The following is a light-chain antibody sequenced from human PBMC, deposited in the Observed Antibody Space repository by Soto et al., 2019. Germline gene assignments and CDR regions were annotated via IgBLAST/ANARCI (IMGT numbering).Light chain of an antibody. CDR1: SSDVGAYKF. Sequence: QSVLTQPASVSGSPGQSLTISCTGSSSDVGAYKFVSWFQQHPGKAPKLIIYEASYRPSGVSNRFSGSKSGSTASLSISGLRAEDEAEYYCSSRTTSTTVVFGGGTKLTVL. V-gene: IGLV2-14*03. CDR3: SSRTTSTTVV. J-gene: IGLJ2*01. CDR2: EAS.